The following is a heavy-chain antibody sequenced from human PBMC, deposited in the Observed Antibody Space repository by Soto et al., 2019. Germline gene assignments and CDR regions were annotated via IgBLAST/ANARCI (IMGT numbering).Heavy chain of an antibody. D-gene: IGHD3-16*02. V-gene: IGHV3-30*18. CDR1: GFTFSSYG. CDR3: AKEGMSFQFPYYYGMDV. CDR2: ISYDGSNK. J-gene: IGHJ6*02. Sequence: GGSLRLSCAASGFTFSSYGMHWVRQAPGKGLEWVAVISYDGSNKYYADSVKGRFTISRDNSKNTLYLQMNSLRAEDTAVYYCAKEGMSFQFPYYYGMDVWGQGTTVTVSS.